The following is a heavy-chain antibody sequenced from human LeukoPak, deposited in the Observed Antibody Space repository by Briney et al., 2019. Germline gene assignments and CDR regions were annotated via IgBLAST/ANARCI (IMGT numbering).Heavy chain of an antibody. CDR3: AKDYDFWSGYSFDY. J-gene: IGHJ4*02. D-gene: IGHD3-3*01. V-gene: IGHV3-23*01. Sequence: GGSLRLSCAASGFTFSSYAMSWVRQAPGKGLEWVSAISSSGGSTYYADSVKGRFTISRDNSKNTLYLQMNSLRAEDTAVYYCAKDYDFWSGYSFDYWGQGTLVTVSS. CDR1: GFTFSSYA. CDR2: ISSSGGST.